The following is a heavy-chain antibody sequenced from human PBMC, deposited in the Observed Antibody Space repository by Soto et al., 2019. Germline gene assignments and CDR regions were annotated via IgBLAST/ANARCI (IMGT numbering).Heavy chain of an antibody. CDR1: GGTFSSYR. CDR3: ARDSGAKLSSS. Sequence: SVKVSCKASGGTFSSYRINWVRQAPGQGLEWVGGIVPIYRTADYAQKFQGRVTITADESARTAYMELRSLKSQDTAVYYCARDSGAKLSSSWGQGTLVTV. CDR2: IVPIYRTA. V-gene: IGHV1-69*13. J-gene: IGHJ4*02. D-gene: IGHD6-13*01.